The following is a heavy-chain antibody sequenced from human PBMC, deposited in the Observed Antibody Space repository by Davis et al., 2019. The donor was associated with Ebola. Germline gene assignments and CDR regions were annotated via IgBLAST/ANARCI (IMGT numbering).Heavy chain of an antibody. CDR1: GYTFTSYG. V-gene: IGHV1-18*01. Sequence: ASVKVSCKASGYTFTSYGISWVRQAPGQGLEWMGWISAYNGNTNYAQKLQGRVTMTTDTSTSTAYMELRSLRSEDTAVYYCASIQADCSSTSCYQYFDYWGQGTLVTVSS. D-gene: IGHD2-2*01. CDR2: ISAYNGNT. CDR3: ASIQADCSSTSCYQYFDY. J-gene: IGHJ4*02.